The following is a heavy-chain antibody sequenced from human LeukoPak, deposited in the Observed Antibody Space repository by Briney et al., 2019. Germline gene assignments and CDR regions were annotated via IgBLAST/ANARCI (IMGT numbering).Heavy chain of an antibody. Sequence: ASVKVSCKASGYTFTSYDINWVRQATGQGLEWMGWMNPNSGNTGYAQKFQGRVTMTRNTSISTAYMELSSLRSEDTAVYYCVLRVPVSENTNGDRFDYWGQGTLVTVSS. CDR1: GYTFTSYD. D-gene: IGHD2-8*01. CDR2: MNPNSGNT. CDR3: VLRVPVSENTNGDRFDY. J-gene: IGHJ4*02. V-gene: IGHV1-8*01.